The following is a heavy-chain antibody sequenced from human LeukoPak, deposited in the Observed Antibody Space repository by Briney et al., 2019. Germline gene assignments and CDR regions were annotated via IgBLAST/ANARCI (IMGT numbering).Heavy chain of an antibody. CDR2: INPNSGGT. V-gene: IGHV1-2*02. CDR1: GYTFTGYY. D-gene: IGHD6-25*01. Sequence: ASVKVSCKASGYTFTGYYMHSVRQAPGQGLEWMGWINPNSGGTNYAQKFQGRVTMTRDTSISTAYMELSRLRSDDTAVYYCARGALKYSSDFDYWGQGTLVTVSS. J-gene: IGHJ4*02. CDR3: ARGALKYSSDFDY.